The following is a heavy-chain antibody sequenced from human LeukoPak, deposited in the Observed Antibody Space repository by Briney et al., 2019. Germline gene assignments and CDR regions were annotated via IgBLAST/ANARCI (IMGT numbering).Heavy chain of an antibody. CDR3: ARDHLWGYYIQYYYYMDV. J-gene: IGHJ6*03. CDR1: GFTFSSYW. Sequence: GSLRLSCAASGFTFSSYWMHWVRQAPGKGLVWVSRINSDGSSTSYADSVKGRFTISRDNAKNTLYLQMNSLRAENTAVYYCARDHLWGYYIQYYYYMDVWGKGNTVTVSS. D-gene: IGHD2/OR15-2a*01. V-gene: IGHV3-74*01. CDR2: INSDGSST.